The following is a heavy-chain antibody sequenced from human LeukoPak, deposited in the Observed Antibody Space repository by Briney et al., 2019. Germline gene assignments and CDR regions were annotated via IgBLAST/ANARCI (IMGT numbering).Heavy chain of an antibody. Sequence: ASVKVSCKASGYTFTGYYMHWVRQAPGQGLEWMGWINPNSGGTNYAQKFQGRVTSTRDTSISTAYMELSRLRSDVTAVYYCASALLWFGELSGPKDAFDIWGQGTMVTVSS. D-gene: IGHD3-10*01. CDR2: INPNSGGT. V-gene: IGHV1-2*01. CDR3: ASALLWFGELSGPKDAFDI. CDR1: GYTFTGYY. J-gene: IGHJ3*02.